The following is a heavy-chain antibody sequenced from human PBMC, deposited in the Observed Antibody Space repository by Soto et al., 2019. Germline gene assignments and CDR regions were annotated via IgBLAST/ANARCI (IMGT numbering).Heavy chain of an antibody. CDR2: FDSDGGST. V-gene: IGHV3-74*01. Sequence: EVQLVESGGGLVQPGGSLSPSCDASVCTFRRFWMHWVRQAPGNGLLWVSRFDSDGGSTNYADSVRGRFTVSRDNAKNTLYLQMNSLSAEDTAVYYCARVGGYNGFETWCKGNLVTVYS. J-gene: IGHJ5*02. CDR1: VCTFRRFW. CDR3: ARVGGYNGFET.